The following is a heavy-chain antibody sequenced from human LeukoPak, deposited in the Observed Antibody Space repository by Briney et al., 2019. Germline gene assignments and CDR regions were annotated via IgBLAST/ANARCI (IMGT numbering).Heavy chain of an antibody. CDR1: GFTFSNAW. CDR3: TTGPTHRSKWLRSVSY. D-gene: IGHD5-12*01. J-gene: IGHJ3*01. V-gene: IGHV3-15*01. CDR2: IKSKTDGGTT. Sequence: GGSLRLSCAASGFTFSNAWMSWVRQAPGKGLEWVGRIKSKTDGGTTDYAAPVKGIFTISRDDSKNTLCLQMNSLKTEDTAVYYCTTGPTHRSKWLRSVSYWGQGTMVTVSS.